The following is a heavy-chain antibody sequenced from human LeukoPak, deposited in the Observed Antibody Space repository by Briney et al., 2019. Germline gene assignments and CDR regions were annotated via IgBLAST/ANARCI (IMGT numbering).Heavy chain of an antibody. CDR2: ISWNSGSI. CDR3: ARDYCSSTSCYVDY. Sequence: GGSLRLSCAASGFTFDDFAMHWVRQAPGKGLEWVSGISWNSGSIGYADSVKGRFTISRDNAKNSLYLQMNSLRDEDMALYYCARDYCSSTSCYVDYWGQGTLVTVSS. D-gene: IGHD2-2*01. J-gene: IGHJ4*02. CDR1: GFTFDDFA. V-gene: IGHV3-9*03.